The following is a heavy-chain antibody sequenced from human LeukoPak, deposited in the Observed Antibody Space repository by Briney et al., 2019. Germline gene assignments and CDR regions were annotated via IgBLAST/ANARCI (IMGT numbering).Heavy chain of an antibody. CDR1: GYTFTGYY. CDR3: ARGDTMIVVVTFDY. J-gene: IGHJ4*02. V-gene: IGHV1-2*02. CDR2: INPNSGGT. Sequence: ASVKVSCKASGYTFTGYYMHWVRQAPGQGLEWMGWINPNSGGTNYAQKFQGRVTMTRDTSISTAYMELSRLRSDDTAVYYCARGDTMIVVVTFDYWGQGTLVTVSS. D-gene: IGHD3-22*01.